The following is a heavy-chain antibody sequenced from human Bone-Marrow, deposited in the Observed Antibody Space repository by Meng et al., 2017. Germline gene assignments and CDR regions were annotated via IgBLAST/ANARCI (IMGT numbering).Heavy chain of an antibody. CDR3: ARLSMGHYGDYWILDY. CDR2: INHSGST. J-gene: IGHJ4*02. Sequence: SETLSLTCAVYGGSFRGYYWSWIRQPPGKGLEWIGEINHSGSTNYNPSLKSRVTIAVDTSKNQFSLKLSSVTAADTAVYYCARLSMGHYGDYWILDYWGQGTLVTVSS. D-gene: IGHD4-17*01. V-gene: IGHV4-34*01. CDR1: GGSFRGYY.